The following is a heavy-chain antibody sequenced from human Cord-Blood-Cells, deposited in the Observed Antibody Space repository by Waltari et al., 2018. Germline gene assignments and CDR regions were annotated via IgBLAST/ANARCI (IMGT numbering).Heavy chain of an antibody. Sequence: QVQLVQSGAEVKKPGASVKVSCKASGYTFTGYYIHRVRPAPGQGLEWMGWINPNSGGTNYAQKFQGRVTMTRDTSISTAYMELSRLRSDDTAVYYCARDRALRYYFDYWGQGTLVTVSS. V-gene: IGHV1-2*02. J-gene: IGHJ4*02. CDR1: GYTFTGYY. D-gene: IGHD4-17*01. CDR2: INPNSGGT. CDR3: ARDRALRYYFDY.